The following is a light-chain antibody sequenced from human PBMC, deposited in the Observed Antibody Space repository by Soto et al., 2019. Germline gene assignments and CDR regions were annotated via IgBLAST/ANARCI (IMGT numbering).Light chain of an antibody. Sequence: QSVLTQPPSVSGAPGQRVTISCTGSSSNIGAGYDVHWYQQLPGTAPKLLIYGNSNRPSGVPDRFSGSKSGTSASLAITGLQAEDEADYYCQSYDSSLSRSRVFGTGTKLTVL. CDR3: QSYDSSLSRSRV. J-gene: IGLJ1*01. V-gene: IGLV1-40*01. CDR2: GNS. CDR1: SSNIGAGYD.